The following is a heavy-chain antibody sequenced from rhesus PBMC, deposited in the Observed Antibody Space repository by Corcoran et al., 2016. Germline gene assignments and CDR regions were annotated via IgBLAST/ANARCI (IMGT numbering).Heavy chain of an antibody. J-gene: IGHJ4*01. Sequence: EVQLVQSGAEVKKPGASVKISCKASGYTFTDYYLHWVRQAPGKGLEWMGRVDPENGEAIHTQKFQDRVTSTADTSTDTAYMELSSLRSEDTAVYYCATRTSGSQFDYWGQGVLVTVSS. CDR1: GYTFTDYY. CDR2: VDPENGEA. CDR3: ATRTSGSQFDY. D-gene: IGHD6-25*01. V-gene: IGHV1-111*02.